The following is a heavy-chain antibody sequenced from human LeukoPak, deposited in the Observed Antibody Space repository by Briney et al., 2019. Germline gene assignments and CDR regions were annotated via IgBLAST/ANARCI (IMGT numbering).Heavy chain of an antibody. J-gene: IGHJ3*02. CDR2: IIPIFGTP. CDR3: ARPRGYSYGYDAFDI. V-gene: IGHV1-69*13. Sequence: GASVKVPCKASGGTFSSYAISWVRQAPGQGLEWMGMIIPIFGTPNYAQRFQGRITIAADELTITAYMELTSLRSEDTAVYYCARPRGYSYGYDAFDIWGQGTMVTVSS. D-gene: IGHD5-18*01. CDR1: GGTFSSYA.